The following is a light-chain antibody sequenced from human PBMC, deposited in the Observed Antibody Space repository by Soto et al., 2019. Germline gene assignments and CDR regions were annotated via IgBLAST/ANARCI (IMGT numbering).Light chain of an antibody. CDR2: EVS. V-gene: IGLV2-14*01. CDR3: LSYTTSTSYV. J-gene: IGLJ1*01. CDR1: RSDVGAYNR. Sequence: QSALTQLASVSGSPGQSITISCSGTRSDVGAYNRVSWYQQHSCKAPKLMIYEVSNRPSGVSNRFSGSKSGNTASLTISGLQAEDEADYYCLSYTTSTSYVFGAGTKLTVL.